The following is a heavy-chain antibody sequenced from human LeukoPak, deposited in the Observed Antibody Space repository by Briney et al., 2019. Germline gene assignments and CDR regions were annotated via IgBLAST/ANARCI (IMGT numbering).Heavy chain of an antibody. CDR2: IYHNGGST. CDR3: ARDRLDLHALDV. CDR1: GGSISSGGHY. D-gene: IGHD1-1*01. V-gene: IGHV4-61*08. J-gene: IGHJ3*01. Sequence: PSETLSLTCTVSGGSISSGGHYWSWIRQPPGKGLEWIGNIYHNGGSTNYNPSFKSRVSFSLDWSENQFSLRLVSVTAADTAMYFCARDRLDLHALDVWGQGTVVIVSS.